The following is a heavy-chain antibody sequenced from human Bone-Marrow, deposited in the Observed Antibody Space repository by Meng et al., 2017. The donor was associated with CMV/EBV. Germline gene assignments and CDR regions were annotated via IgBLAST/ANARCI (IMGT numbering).Heavy chain of an antibody. Sequence: GGSLRLSCAASGFTVSSYAMHWVRQAPGKGLEWVAVISYDGSNKYYADSVKGRFTISRDNSKNTLYLQMNSLRAEDTAVYYCARGRDSSSWGQGTLVTVSS. CDR2: ISYDGSNK. V-gene: IGHV3-30*04. D-gene: IGHD6-6*01. CDR3: ARGRDSSS. CDR1: GFTVSSYA. J-gene: IGHJ5*02.